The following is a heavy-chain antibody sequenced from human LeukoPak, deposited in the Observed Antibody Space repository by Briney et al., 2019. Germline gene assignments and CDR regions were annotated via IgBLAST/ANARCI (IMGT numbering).Heavy chain of an antibody. CDR3: ARAIAVAGTDY. V-gene: IGHV3-48*03. J-gene: IGHJ4*02. D-gene: IGHD6-19*01. Sequence: PGRSLRLSCAASGFTFSSYEMNWVRQAPGKGLEWVSYISSSGDTIYYAGSVKGRFTIPRDNAKNTLYLQMNSLRAEDTAVYYCARAIAVAGTDYWGQGTLVTVSS. CDR2: ISSSGDTI. CDR1: GFTFSSYE.